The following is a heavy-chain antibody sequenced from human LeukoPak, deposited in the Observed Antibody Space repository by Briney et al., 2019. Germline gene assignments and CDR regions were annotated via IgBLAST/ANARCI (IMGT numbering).Heavy chain of an antibody. CDR1: GGSISSYY. V-gene: IGHV4-34*01. Sequence: SETLSLTCTVSGGSISSYYWSWIRQPPGKGLEWIGEINHSGSTNYNPSLKSRVTISVDTSKNQFSLKLSSVTAADTAVYYCARGGVVAVAGPFDYWGQGTLVTVSS. CDR2: INHSGST. D-gene: IGHD6-19*01. CDR3: ARGGVVAVAGPFDY. J-gene: IGHJ4*02.